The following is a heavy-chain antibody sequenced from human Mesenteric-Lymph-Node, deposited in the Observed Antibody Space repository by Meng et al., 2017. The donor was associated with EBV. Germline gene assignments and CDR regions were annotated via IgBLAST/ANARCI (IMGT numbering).Heavy chain of an antibody. CDR2: ISGYNGNS. Sequence: QGQLVQSGAEVKKPEALLQVSCKASGYSFCSYGMSWVRQAPGQGLEWMGRISGYNGNSNLDQRFQDRFTMTIDTSTSTAYLEIRSLRSDDTAVYYCARVNGVAVTDYWGQGTLVTVSS. CDR3: ARVNGVAVTDY. V-gene: IGHV1-18*01. J-gene: IGHJ4*02. CDR1: GYSFCSYG. D-gene: IGHD6-19*01.